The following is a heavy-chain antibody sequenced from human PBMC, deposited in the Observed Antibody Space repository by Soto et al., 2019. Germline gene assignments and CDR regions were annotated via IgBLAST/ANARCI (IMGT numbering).Heavy chain of an antibody. CDR2: ISTSGKDT. J-gene: IGHJ4*02. V-gene: IGHV3-23*01. Sequence: GGSLRLSCAPSRFSVSSQSMTWVRQPPGKGLEWVVVISTSGKDTFYGDSVKGRFTISRDSSNNIVYLQMNSLRAEDTAVYYCAKGNLYNFFSGSDYWGQGTLVTVSS. CDR1: RFSVSSQS. D-gene: IGHD3-22*01. CDR3: AKGNLYNFFSGSDY.